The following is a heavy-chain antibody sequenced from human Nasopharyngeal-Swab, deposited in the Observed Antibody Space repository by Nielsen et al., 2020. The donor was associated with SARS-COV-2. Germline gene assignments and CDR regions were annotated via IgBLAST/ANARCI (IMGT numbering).Heavy chain of an antibody. Sequence: GEYLKISCAASGFHFSSYAMSWVRQGPGKGLEWVSAISGSGGSTYYADSVKGRFTISRDNSKNTLYLQINSLRAEDTAVYYCAKNYYDSSCYYYYFDYWGQGTLVTVSS. J-gene: IGHJ4*02. CDR2: ISGSGGST. CDR3: AKNYYDSSCYYYYFDY. V-gene: IGHV3-23*01. D-gene: IGHD3-22*01. CDR1: GFHFSSYA.